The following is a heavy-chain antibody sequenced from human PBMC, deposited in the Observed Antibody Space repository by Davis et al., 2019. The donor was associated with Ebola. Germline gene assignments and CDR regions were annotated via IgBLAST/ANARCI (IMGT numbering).Heavy chain of an antibody. CDR2: ISGSGGST. CDR1: GFTFSSYA. J-gene: IGHJ4*02. V-gene: IGHV3-23*01. CDR3: AKVSTMVRGYY. D-gene: IGHD3-10*01. Sequence: GESLKISCAASGFTFSSYAMSWVRQAPGKGLEWVSAISGSGGSTYYADSVKGRFTISRDNSKNTLYLQMNSLRAEDTAVYYCAKVSTMVRGYYWGQGTLVTVSS.